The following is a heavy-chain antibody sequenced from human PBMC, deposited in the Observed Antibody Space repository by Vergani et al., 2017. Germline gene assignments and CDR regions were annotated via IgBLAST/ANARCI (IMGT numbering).Heavy chain of an antibody. D-gene: IGHD2-21*01. J-gene: IGHJ3*02. V-gene: IGHV3-33*01. CDR3: ARDFPPYCSGDCYSGNAFDI. Sequence: QVQLVESGGGVVQPGRSLRLSCAASGFTFSSYGMHWVRQAPGKGLEWVAVIWYDGSNKYYADSVKGRFTISRDNSKNTLYLQMNSLRAEDTAVYYCARDFPPYCSGDCYSGNAFDIWGQGTMVTVSS. CDR2: IWYDGSNK. CDR1: GFTFSSYG.